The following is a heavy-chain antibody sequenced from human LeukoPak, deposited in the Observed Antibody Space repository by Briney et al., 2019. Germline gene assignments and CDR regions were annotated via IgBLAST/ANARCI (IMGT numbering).Heavy chain of an antibody. CDR2: IRYDGNDK. CDR1: GFTSSYYG. J-gene: IGHJ5*02. CDR3: AKDLMRDRWFGES. Sequence: GGSLRLSCAASGFTSSYYGMHWVRQAPGKGLEWVAFIRYDGNDKFYSASVKGRFTISRDTSRNTLYLQMNSLRLDDTAVYYCAKDLMRDRWFGESWGQGTLVTVSS. V-gene: IGHV3-30*02. D-gene: IGHD3-10*01.